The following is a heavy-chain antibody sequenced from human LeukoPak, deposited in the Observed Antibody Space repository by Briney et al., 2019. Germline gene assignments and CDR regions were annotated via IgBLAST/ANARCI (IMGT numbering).Heavy chain of an antibody. Sequence: ASVKVSCKASGYTFTSYDINWVRQATGQGLEWMGWMNPNSGNTGYAQKFQGRVTMTRNTSISTAYMELSSLRSEDTAVYYCARVRLQIRDAFDIWGQGTMVTVSS. CDR2: MNPNSGNT. CDR1: GYTFTSYD. D-gene: IGHD5-18*01. J-gene: IGHJ3*02. CDR3: ARVRLQIRDAFDI. V-gene: IGHV1-8*01.